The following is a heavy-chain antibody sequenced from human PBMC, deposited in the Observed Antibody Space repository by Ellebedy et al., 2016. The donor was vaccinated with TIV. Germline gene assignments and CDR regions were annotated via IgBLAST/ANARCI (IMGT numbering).Heavy chain of an antibody. D-gene: IGHD6-19*01. CDR3: TAGAGTNDY. Sequence: GESLKISCAASGFTFSSYSMNWVRQAPGKGLEWVSSISSSSSYIYYADSVKGRFTISRDNAKNSLYLQMNSLRAEDTAVYNCTAGAGTNDYWGQGTLVTVSS. CDR2: ISSSSSYI. V-gene: IGHV3-21*01. J-gene: IGHJ4*02. CDR1: GFTFSSYS.